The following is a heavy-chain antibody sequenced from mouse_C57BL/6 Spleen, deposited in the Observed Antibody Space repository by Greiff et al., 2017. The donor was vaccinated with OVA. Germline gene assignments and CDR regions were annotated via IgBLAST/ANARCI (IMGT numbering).Heavy chain of an antibody. D-gene: IGHD2-4*01. J-gene: IGHJ3*01. CDR1: GFSLTSYA. V-gene: IGHV2-9-1*01. CDR3: ARIDYDQAWFAY. CDR2: IWTGGGT. Sequence: VMLVESGPGLVAPSQSLSITCTVSGFSLTSYAISWVRQPPGKGLEWLGVIWTGGGTNYNSALKSRLSISKDNSKSLVFLKMNSLQTDDTARYYCARIDYDQAWFAYWGQGTLVTVSA.